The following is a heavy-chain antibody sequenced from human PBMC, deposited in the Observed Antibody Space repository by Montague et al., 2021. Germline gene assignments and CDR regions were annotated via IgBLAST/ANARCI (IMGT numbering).Heavy chain of an antibody. CDR1: GFTFSSYA. D-gene: IGHD2-2*01. J-gene: IGHJ4*02. V-gene: IGHV3-23*01. Sequence: SLRLSCAASGFTFSSYAMSWVRQTPGQGLEWVSTMNAGSGNTYYADSVKGRFTISRDNSKNTLYLQTNSLRAEDTAVYYCARDGPRTHYFVYWGQGALVTVPS. CDR3: ARDGPRTHYFVY. CDR2: MNAGSGNT.